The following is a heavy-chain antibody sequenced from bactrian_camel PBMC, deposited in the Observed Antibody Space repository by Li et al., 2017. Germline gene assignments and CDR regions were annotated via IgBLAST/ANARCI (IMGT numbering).Heavy chain of an antibody. D-gene: IGHD2*01. CDR2: IYSGGGST. J-gene: IGHJ6*01. CDR3: AIGPGVVRGVIRTCDFES. Sequence: VQLVESGGGSVQPGGSLRLSCSASGFIDKRNCMGWVRQIAGEGREGIAAIYSGGGSTWYHGSVKGRFTISQDSAKNTLYLEMKGLKPEDTGMYACAIGPGVVRGVIRTCDFESYGLGTQVTVS. V-gene: IGHV3S40*01. CDR1: GFIDKRNC.